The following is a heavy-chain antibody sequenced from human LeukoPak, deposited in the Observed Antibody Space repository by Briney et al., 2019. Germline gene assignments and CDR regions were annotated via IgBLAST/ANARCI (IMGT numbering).Heavy chain of an antibody. CDR3: ARERVGSSWYFDY. CDR2: IKQDGSEK. V-gene: IGHV3-7*03. D-gene: IGHD6-13*01. CDR1: GFTFSSYW. J-gene: IGHJ4*02. Sequence: GGSLRLSCAASGFTFSSYWMTWVRQAPGKGLEWVANIKQDGSEKYYVDSVKGRFTISRDNAKNSLYLQMNSLRAEDTAVYYCARERVGSSWYFDYWGQGTPVTVSS.